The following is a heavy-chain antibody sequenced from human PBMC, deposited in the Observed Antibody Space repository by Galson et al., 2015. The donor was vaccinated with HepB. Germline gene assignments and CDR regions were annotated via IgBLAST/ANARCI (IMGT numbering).Heavy chain of an antibody. V-gene: IGHV3-30*04. CDR1: GFSFNNFV. D-gene: IGHD1-26*01. CDR3: ARDGGGWEVPPDY. J-gene: IGHJ4*02. Sequence: SLRLSCATSGFSFNNFVMHWVRQAPGKGLEWVAVIWFDGSERYYADSAKGRFTISRDNSKNTLYLQMNSLRVEDTAVYYCARDGGGWEVPPDYWGQGTLVTVST. CDR2: IWFDGSER.